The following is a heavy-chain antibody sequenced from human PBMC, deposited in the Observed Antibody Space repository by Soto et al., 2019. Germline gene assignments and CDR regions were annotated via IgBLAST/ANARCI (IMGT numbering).Heavy chain of an antibody. J-gene: IGHJ4*02. V-gene: IGHV3-23*01. D-gene: IGHD6-19*01. CDR1: GFTFSSYA. CDR2: ISGSGRST. CDR3: AKAGGIAVPGSHLDY. Sequence: GGSLRLSCAASGFTFSSYAMNWVRQAPGKGLEWVSAISGSGRSTDYADSVEGRFTISRDNSKNTLYLQMSSLRAEDTAVYYRAKAGGIAVPGSHLDYWGQGTLVTVSA.